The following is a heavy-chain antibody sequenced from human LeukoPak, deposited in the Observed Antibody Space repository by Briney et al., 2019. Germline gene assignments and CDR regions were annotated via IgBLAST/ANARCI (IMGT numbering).Heavy chain of an antibody. D-gene: IGHD3-16*02. J-gene: IGHJ4*02. CDR1: GGSISSGGYY. Sequence: SQTLSLTCTVSGGSISSGGYYWSWIRQHPGKGLEWIGYIYYSGSTNYNPSLKSRVTISVDTSKNQFSLKLSSVTAADTAVYYCARGYLAPYYFDYWGQGTLVTVSS. V-gene: IGHV4-31*03. CDR2: IYYSGST. CDR3: ARGYLAPYYFDY.